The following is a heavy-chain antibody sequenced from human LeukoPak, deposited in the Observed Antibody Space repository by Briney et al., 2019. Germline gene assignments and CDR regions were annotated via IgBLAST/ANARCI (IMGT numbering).Heavy chain of an antibody. Sequence: PSGTLSLTCTVSGGSISSSNWWSWVRQPPGKGLEWIGYIYYSGSTNYNPSLKSRVTISVDTSKNQFSLRLSSVTAADTAVYYCARDFPRNYYGSGSYTRWFDPWGQGTLVTVSS. J-gene: IGHJ5*02. D-gene: IGHD3-10*01. CDR2: IYYSGST. CDR1: GGSISSSNW. V-gene: IGHV4-4*02. CDR3: ARDFPRNYYGSGSYTRWFDP.